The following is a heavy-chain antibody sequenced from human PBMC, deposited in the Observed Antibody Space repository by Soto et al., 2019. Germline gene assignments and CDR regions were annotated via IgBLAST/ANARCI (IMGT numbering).Heavy chain of an antibody. D-gene: IGHD6-6*01. J-gene: IGHJ3*01. V-gene: IGHV1-18*01. Sequence: ASVKVSCKASGYTFTNYGISWVRQAPGQGLEWMGWINTDTGETYYAQKIQGRVTMTTNTSTSTAYMHLGSLRSDDTAVYYCATVLGEAFDRWGQGTMVTVAS. CDR2: INTDTGET. CDR1: GYTFTNYG. CDR3: ATVLGEAFDR.